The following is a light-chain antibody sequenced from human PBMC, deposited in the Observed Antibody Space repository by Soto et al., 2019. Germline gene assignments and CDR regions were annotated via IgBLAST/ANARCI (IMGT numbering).Light chain of an antibody. V-gene: IGKV3-20*01. J-gene: IGKJ1*01. CDR3: QQYGSSPRT. Sequence: EIVLTQSPVTLSLSPGERATLSCRASQRISNSYLAWYQQKPGQAPRLLLYDASSRATGIPDRVSGSGSGTDFTLTISRLEPEDFAVYYCQQYGSSPRTFGQGTKVDIK. CDR1: QRISNSY. CDR2: DAS.